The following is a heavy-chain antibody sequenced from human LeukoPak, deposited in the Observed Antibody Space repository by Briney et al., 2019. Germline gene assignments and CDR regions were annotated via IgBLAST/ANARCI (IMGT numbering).Heavy chain of an antibody. D-gene: IGHD2-15*01. Sequence: SETLSLTCTVSGGSISSYYWNWIRQAPGKGLGWIAYIYHSGTSNSNPSLKSRVTISVDTSRNQFSLRLTSVTAADTAVYYCARDRRYCIGDSCNSSSYYGIDVWGQGTTVTVSS. V-gene: IGHV4-59*01. J-gene: IGHJ6*02. CDR3: ARDRRYCIGDSCNSSSYYGIDV. CDR1: GGSISSYY. CDR2: IYHSGTS.